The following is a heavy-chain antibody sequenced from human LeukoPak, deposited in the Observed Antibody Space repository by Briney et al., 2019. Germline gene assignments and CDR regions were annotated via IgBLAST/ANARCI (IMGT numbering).Heavy chain of an antibody. CDR2: ISYDGSNK. Sequence: GGSLRLSCAASGFTFSSYAMHWVRQAPGKGLEWVAVISYDGSNKYYADSVKGRFTISRDNSKNTLYLQMNSLRAEDTAVYYCARGTYKAEWELLELDYWGQGTLVTVSS. D-gene: IGHD1-26*01. CDR3: ARGTYKAEWELLELDY. CDR1: GFTFSSYA. J-gene: IGHJ4*02. V-gene: IGHV3-30*04.